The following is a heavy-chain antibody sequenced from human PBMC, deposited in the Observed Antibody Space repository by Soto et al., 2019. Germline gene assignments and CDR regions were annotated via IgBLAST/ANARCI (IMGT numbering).Heavy chain of an antibody. D-gene: IGHD6-13*01. CDR3: ARDLAAVPRAFDY. CDR1: GGSISSYF. Sequence: SETLSLTCTVSGGSISSYFYIWVRQPPGKGLEWIGSVYYTGTTDYNPSLKSRVTISVDTSKTQFSLNLRSVTAADTAVYYCARDLAAVPRAFDYWGRGTLVTV. CDR2: VYYTGTT. V-gene: IGHV4-59*01. J-gene: IGHJ4*02.